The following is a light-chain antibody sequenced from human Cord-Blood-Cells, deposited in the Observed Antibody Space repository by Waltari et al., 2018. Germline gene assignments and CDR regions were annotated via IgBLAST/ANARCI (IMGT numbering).Light chain of an antibody. J-gene: IGLJ2*01. CDR2: DVS. V-gene: IGLV2-14*01. Sequence: QSALTQPASVSGSPGQSLTISCTGTSSDVGGYNYVSWYQQHPGKAPKLMIYDVSNRPPGVSNRFAGSKSGNTASLTISGLHAEDESDYYCSSYTSSSTGVFDGGTKLTVL. CDR3: SSYTSSSTGV. CDR1: SSDVGGYNY.